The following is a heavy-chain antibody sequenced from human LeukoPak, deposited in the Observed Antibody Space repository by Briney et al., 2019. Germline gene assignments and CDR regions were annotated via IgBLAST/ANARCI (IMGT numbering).Heavy chain of an antibody. CDR2: IYYSGST. Sequence: SETRSLTCTVSGGSISSSSYYWGWIRQPPGKGLEWIGSIYYSGSTYYNPSLKSRVTISVDTSKNQFSLKLSSVTAADTAVYYCARIVTGGPYYFDYWGQGTLVTVSS. D-gene: IGHD3-16*01. J-gene: IGHJ4*02. V-gene: IGHV4-39*07. CDR3: ARIVTGGPYYFDY. CDR1: GGSISSSSYY.